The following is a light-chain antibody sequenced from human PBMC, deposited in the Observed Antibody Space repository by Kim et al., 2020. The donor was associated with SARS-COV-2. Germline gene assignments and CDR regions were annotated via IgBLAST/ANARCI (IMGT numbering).Light chain of an antibody. CDR1: NLGDKY. V-gene: IGLV3-1*01. J-gene: IGLJ3*02. Sequence: SYELTQPPSVSVSPGQTASITCSGDNLGDKYACWFQQKPGQSPVLVIYQDTKRPSGIPERFSGSNSGNTATLTISGTQAMDEADYYCQTWDSNIWVFGGG. CDR2: QDT. CDR3: QTWDSNIWV.